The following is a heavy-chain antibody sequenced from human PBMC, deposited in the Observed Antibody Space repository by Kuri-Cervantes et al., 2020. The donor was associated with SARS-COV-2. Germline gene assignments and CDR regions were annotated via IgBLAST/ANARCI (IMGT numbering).Heavy chain of an antibody. CDR2: IIPIFGTA. Sequence: SVKVSCKASGGTFSSYAISWVRQAPGQGLEWMGGIIPIFGTANYAQKFQGRVTITADESTSTVYMELSSLRSEDTAVYYCARDTAIGHYDILTGYYNANYYYYTDVWGKGTTVTVSS. V-gene: IGHV1-69*13. J-gene: IGHJ6*03. CDR3: ARDTAIGHYDILTGYYNANYYYYTDV. D-gene: IGHD3-9*01. CDR1: GGTFSSYA.